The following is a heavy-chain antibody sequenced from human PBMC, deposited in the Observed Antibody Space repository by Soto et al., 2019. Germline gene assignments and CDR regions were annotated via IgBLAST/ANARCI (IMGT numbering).Heavy chain of an antibody. CDR1: GYTFTGYY. D-gene: IGHD3-10*01. Sequence: ASVKVSCKASGYTFTGYYMHWVRQAPGQGLEWMGWINPNSGGTNYAQKFQGRFTISRDTSNGIAYLQMNSLNIEDSAVYYCSGAGSPDTAYFSLYWGQGTPVTVS. V-gene: IGHV1-2*02. J-gene: IGHJ4*02. CDR2: INPNSGGT. CDR3: SGAGSPDTAYFSLY.